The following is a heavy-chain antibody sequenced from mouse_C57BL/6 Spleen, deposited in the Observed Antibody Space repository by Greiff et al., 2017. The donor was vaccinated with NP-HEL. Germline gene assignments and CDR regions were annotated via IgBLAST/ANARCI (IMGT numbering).Heavy chain of an antibody. J-gene: IGHJ1*03. D-gene: IGHD2-4*01. CDR1: GYTFTSYW. CDR2: IDPSDSET. V-gene: IGHV1-52*01. Sequence: QVQLKQPGAELVRPGSSVKLSCKASGYTFTSYWMHWAKQRPIQGLEWIGNIDPSDSETHYNQKFKDKATLTVDKSSSTAYMQLSSLTSEDSAVYYCARRGIPYDYDVYWYFDVWGTGTTVTVSS. CDR3: ARRGIPYDYDVYWYFDV.